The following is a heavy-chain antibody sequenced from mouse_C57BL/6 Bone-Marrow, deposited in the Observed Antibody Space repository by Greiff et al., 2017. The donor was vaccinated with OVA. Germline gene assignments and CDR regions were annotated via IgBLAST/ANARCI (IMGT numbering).Heavy chain of an antibody. CDR3: ARGITTVVAPIAY. V-gene: IGHV1-81*01. Sequence: QVQLKESGAELARPGASVKLSCKASGYTFTSYGISWVKQRTGQGLEWIGEINPRSGNTYYNEKFKGKATLTADKSSSTAYMELSSLTSEDAAVYFCARGITTVVAPIAYWGQGTLVTVSA. D-gene: IGHD1-1*01. CDR1: GYTFTSYG. J-gene: IGHJ3*01. CDR2: INPRSGNT.